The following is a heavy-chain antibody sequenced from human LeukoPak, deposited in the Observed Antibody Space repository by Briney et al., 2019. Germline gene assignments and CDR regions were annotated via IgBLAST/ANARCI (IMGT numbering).Heavy chain of an antibody. V-gene: IGHV5-51*01. CDR1: GYTFTNYW. J-gene: IGHJ3*02. Sequence: GESLKISCKTSGYTFTNYWIGWVRQMPGKGLEWMGIIYPEDSDTRYSPSFQGRVTISADKSISTAYLQWSSLKASDTAMYYCARPADSSGWKRGAFDIWGQGTMVTVSS. CDR2: IYPEDSDT. CDR3: ARPADSSGWKRGAFDI. D-gene: IGHD6-19*01.